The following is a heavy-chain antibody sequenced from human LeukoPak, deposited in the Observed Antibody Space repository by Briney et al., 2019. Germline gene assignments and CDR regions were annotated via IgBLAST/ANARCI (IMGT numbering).Heavy chain of an antibody. Sequence: SETLSLTCTVSGGSISSYYWSWIRQPPGKGLEWIGYIYYSGSTYYNPSLKSRVTISVDTSKNQFSLKLSSVTAADTAVYYCARAGRITMVRGASNWFDPWGQGTLVTVSS. CDR1: GGSISSYY. V-gene: IGHV4-59*06. CDR2: IYYSGST. J-gene: IGHJ5*02. D-gene: IGHD3-10*01. CDR3: ARAGRITMVRGASNWFDP.